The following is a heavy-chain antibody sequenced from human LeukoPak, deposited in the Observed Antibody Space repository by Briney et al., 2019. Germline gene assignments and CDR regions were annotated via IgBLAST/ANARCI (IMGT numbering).Heavy chain of an antibody. J-gene: IGHJ3*02. Sequence: ASVKVSCKASGYTFTSYAMNWVRQAPGQGLEWLGWINTNTGNPTYAQGFTGRFVFSLDTSVSTAYLQISSLKAEDTAVYYCARDHYLSLLGLRAFDIWGQGTTVTVPS. CDR1: GYTFTSYA. D-gene: IGHD7-27*01. CDR3: ARDHYLSLLGLRAFDI. V-gene: IGHV7-4-1*02. CDR2: INTNTGNP.